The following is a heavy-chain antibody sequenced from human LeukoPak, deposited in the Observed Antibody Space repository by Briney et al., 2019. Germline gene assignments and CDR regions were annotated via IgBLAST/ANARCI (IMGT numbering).Heavy chain of an antibody. V-gene: IGHV1-2*06. CDR3: ARDDLIFGVVPYAFDI. CDR2: INPNSGGT. J-gene: IGHJ3*02. D-gene: IGHD3-3*01. Sequence: ASVKVSCTASGYTFTGYYMHWVRQAPGQGLEWMGRINPNSGGTNYAQKFQGRVTTTRDASISTAYMELSRLRSDDTAVYYCARDDLIFGVVPYAFDIWGQGTMVTVSS. CDR1: GYTFTGYY.